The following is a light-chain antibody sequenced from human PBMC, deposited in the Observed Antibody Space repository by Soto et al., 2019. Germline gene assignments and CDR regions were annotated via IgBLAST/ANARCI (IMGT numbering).Light chain of an antibody. CDR1: SSNIRSNT. J-gene: IGLJ3*02. CDR2: SNN. V-gene: IGLV1-44*01. CDR3: AAWDDSLNGPV. Sequence: QSALTQPPSASGTPGQRVIISCSGSSSNIRSNTVNWYRQLPGTAPKLLMYSNNQRPSGVPDRFSGSKSGTSASLAISGLQSEDEADYYCAAWDDSLNGPVFGGGTKVTVL.